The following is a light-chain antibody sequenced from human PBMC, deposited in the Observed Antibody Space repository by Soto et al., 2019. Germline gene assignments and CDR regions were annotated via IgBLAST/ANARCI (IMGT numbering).Light chain of an antibody. CDR3: QQYGSSPPWT. CDR2: GAS. J-gene: IGKJ1*01. Sequence: EIVLTQSPGTLSLSPGESATLSCRASQSVSSSYLAWYQQKPGQAPRLLIYGASSRATGIPDRFSGSGSGTDFTHTISRLETEDFAVYYCQQYGSSPPWTFGQGTKVDIK. CDR1: QSVSSSY. V-gene: IGKV3-20*01.